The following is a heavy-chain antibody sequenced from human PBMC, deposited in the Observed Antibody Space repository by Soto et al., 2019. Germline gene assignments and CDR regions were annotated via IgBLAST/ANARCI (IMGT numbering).Heavy chain of an antibody. CDR2: INPDSGAT. D-gene: IGHD2-8*02. J-gene: IGHJ4*02. CDR1: GYSFTGYY. V-gene: IGHV1-2*02. CDR3: ARGDYGTGGYPFPYFDY. Sequence: HEHLVHSGAEVKRPGASLKVSCKASGYSFTGYYIHWVRQAPGQGLEWMGWINPDSGATNYAQNFQGRVTLTSDTSISTASMDLTSLTSDDTAVYYCARGDYGTGGYPFPYFDYWGQGTLVIVSS.